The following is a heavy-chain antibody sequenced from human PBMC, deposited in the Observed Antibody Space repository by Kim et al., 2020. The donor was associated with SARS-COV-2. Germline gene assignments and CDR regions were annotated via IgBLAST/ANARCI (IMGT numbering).Heavy chain of an antibody. CDR1: GFTFSSYA. CDR2: ISGSGGST. J-gene: IGHJ3*02. Sequence: GGSLRLSCAASGFTFSSYAMSWVRQAPGKGLEWVSAISGSGGSTYYADSVKGRFTISRDNSKNTLYLQMNSLRAEDTAVYYCAKDIVRRTVVTGHDAFDIWGQGTMVTVSS. D-gene: IGHD2-15*01. V-gene: IGHV3-23*01. CDR3: AKDIVRRTVVTGHDAFDI.